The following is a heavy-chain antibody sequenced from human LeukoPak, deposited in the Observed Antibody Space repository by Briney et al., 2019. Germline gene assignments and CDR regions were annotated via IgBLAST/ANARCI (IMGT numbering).Heavy chain of an antibody. J-gene: IGHJ4*02. CDR2: IYYSGST. CDR3: ARARSRRYFDY. V-gene: IGHV4-59*12. Sequence: SETLSLTCTVSGGSISSYYWSWIRQPPGKGLEWIGYIYYSGSTNYNPSLKSRVTISVDTSKNQFSLKLSSVTAADTAVYYCARARSRRYFDYWGQGTLVTVSS. CDR1: GGSISSYY.